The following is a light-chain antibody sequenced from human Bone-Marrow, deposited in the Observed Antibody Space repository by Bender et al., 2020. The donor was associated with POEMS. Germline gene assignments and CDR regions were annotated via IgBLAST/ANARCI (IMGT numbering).Light chain of an antibody. V-gene: IGLV2-14*03. CDR2: EVS. J-gene: IGLJ3*02. CDR1: SSDIGSYNY. Sequence: QSALTQPASVSGSPGQSITISCTGTSSDIGSYNYVSWYQQVPDSTPKLLISEVSHRSSGVSARFSGSNSGNTATLTVSGLLAEDEADYYCTSYAGRSFGGGTQLTVL. CDR3: TSYAGRS.